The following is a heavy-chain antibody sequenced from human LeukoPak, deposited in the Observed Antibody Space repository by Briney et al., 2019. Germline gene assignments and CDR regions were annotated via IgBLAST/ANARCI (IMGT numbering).Heavy chain of an antibody. V-gene: IGHV4-61*02. Sequence: SQTLSLTCTVSGGSISSGSYYWSWIRQPAGKGLEWIGRIYTSGSTNYNPSLKSRVTISVDTSKNQFSLKLSSVTAADTAVYYCASTRVIPEYYFDYWGQGTLVTVSS. CDR3: ASTRVIPEYYFDY. CDR1: GGSISSGSYY. D-gene: IGHD3-22*01. J-gene: IGHJ4*02. CDR2: IYTSGST.